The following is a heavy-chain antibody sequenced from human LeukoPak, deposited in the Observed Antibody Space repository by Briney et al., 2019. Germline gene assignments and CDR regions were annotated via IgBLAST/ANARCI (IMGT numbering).Heavy chain of an antibody. Sequence: ASETLSLTCAVYGGSFSGYYWSWIRQPPGKGLEWIGEINHSGSTNYNPSLKSRVTISVDTSKNQFSLKLSSVTAADTAVYYCARGANGVWKYYYYYYMDVWGKGTTVTVSS. D-gene: IGHD2-8*01. CDR2: INHSGST. CDR3: ARGANGVWKYYYYYYMDV. V-gene: IGHV4-34*01. J-gene: IGHJ6*03. CDR1: GGSFSGYY.